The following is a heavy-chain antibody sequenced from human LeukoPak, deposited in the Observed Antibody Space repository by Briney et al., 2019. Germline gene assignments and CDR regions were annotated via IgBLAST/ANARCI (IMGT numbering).Heavy chain of an antibody. V-gene: IGHV1-46*01. Sequence: ASVKVSCKASGYTFTSYYMHWVRQAPGQGLEWMGIINPSGGSTSYAQKFQGRVTITRDTSTSTVYMELSSLRSEDTAVYYCARDERVYYDSSGYLDYWGQGTLVTVSS. CDR2: INPSGGST. J-gene: IGHJ4*02. D-gene: IGHD3-22*01. CDR1: GYTFTSYY. CDR3: ARDERVYYDSSGYLDY.